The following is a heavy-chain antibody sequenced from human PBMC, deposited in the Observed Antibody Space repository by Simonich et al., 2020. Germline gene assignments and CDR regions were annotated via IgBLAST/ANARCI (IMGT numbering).Heavy chain of an antibody. D-gene: IGHD6-6*01. CDR3: ARWAYSSSYFDY. CDR2: IYYSGST. Sequence: QLQLQESGPGLVKPSETLSLTCTVSGGSISSSSYYWGWIRQPPGKGLGWIGSIYYSGSTHSNPSLKSRVTISVGTSKNQFSLKLSSVTAADTAVYYCARWAYSSSYFDYWGQGTLVTVS. CDR1: GGSISSSSYY. J-gene: IGHJ4*02. V-gene: IGHV4-39*01.